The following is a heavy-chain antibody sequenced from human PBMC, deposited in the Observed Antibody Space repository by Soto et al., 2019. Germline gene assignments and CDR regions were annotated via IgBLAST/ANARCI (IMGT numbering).Heavy chain of an antibody. Sequence: ASVKVSCKASGYTFTSYYMHWVRQAPGQGLEWMGIINPSGGSTSYAQKFQGRVTMTRDTSTSTVYMELSSLRSEDTAVYYCARTREMATTILGYYFDYWGQGTRVTVSS. D-gene: IGHD5-12*01. CDR2: INPSGGST. V-gene: IGHV1-46*01. CDR1: GYTFTSYY. J-gene: IGHJ4*02. CDR3: ARTREMATTILGYYFDY.